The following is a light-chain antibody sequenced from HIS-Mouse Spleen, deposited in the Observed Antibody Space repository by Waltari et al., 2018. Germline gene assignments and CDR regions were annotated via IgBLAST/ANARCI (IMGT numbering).Light chain of an antibody. CDR3: QVWDSSSDHYV. CDR1: NIGRKR. J-gene: IGLJ1*01. Sequence: SSVLTQPPSVSVAPGQTARITCGGNNIGRKRVHWYQQKPGQAPVLVVYDDSDRPSGIPERFSGSNSGNTATLTSSRVEAGDEADYYCQVWDSSSDHYVFGTGTKVTVL. V-gene: IGLV3-21*02. CDR2: DDS.